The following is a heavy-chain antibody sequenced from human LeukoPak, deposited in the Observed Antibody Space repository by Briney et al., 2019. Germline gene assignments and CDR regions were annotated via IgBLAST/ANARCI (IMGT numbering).Heavy chain of an antibody. Sequence: ASVKVSRKASGYTFTGYYMHWVRQAPGQGLEWMGWINPNSGGTNYAQKFQGRVTMTRDTSISTAYMELSRLRSDDTAVYYCARDSTSSGWPSFDYWGQGTLVTVSS. CDR1: GYTFTGYY. J-gene: IGHJ4*02. CDR2: INPNSGGT. V-gene: IGHV1-2*02. CDR3: ARDSTSSGWPSFDY. D-gene: IGHD6-19*01.